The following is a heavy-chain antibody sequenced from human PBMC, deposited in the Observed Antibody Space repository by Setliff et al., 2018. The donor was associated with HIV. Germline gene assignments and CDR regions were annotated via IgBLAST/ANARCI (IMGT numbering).Heavy chain of an antibody. V-gene: IGHV4-59*01. CDR1: GGSISSYY. J-gene: IGHJ4*02. CDR2: IYYSGST. Sequence: LSLTCTVSGGSISSYYWSWIRQPPGKGLDWIGYIYYSGSTNYNPSLKSRVTISVDTSRNQFSLNLSSMTAADTAVYYCARAGGYSSPLGYWGQGTLVTVSS. CDR3: ARAGGYSSPLGY. D-gene: IGHD6-13*01.